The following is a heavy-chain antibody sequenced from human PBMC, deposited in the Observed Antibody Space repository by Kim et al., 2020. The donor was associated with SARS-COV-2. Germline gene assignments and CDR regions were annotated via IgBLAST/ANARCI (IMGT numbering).Heavy chain of an antibody. Sequence: GGSLRLSCVASGFTFSNSWMTWVRQAPGKGLEWVANIREDGGVKQYMDSVKGRFTISRDNARNSLYLEVNSLRVDDTAVYYCAREEADSSGWSDWGQGTLVTVSS. D-gene: IGHD6-19*01. CDR3: AREEADSSGWSD. CDR2: IREDGGVK. V-gene: IGHV3-7*03. CDR1: GFTFSNSW. J-gene: IGHJ4*02.